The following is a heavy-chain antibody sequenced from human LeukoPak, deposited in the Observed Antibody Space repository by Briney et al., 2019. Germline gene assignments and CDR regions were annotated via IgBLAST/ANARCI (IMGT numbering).Heavy chain of an antibody. Sequence: SETLSLTCTVSGGSISSGGYYWGWVRQPPGKGLEWIGYIYHSGSTYYNPSLKSRVTISVDRSKNQFSLKLSSVTAADTAVYYCARGLQRYDYWGQGTLVTVSS. CDR2: IYHSGST. D-gene: IGHD1-1*01. CDR1: GGSISSGGYY. J-gene: IGHJ4*02. V-gene: IGHV4-30-2*01. CDR3: ARGLQRYDY.